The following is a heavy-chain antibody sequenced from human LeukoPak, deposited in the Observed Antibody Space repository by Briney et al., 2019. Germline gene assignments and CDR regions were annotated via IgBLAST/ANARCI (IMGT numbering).Heavy chain of an antibody. V-gene: IGHV5-51*01. CDR2: IYLGDFDT. Sequence: GESLKISCKASGYSFTNYWIGWVRQLPGKGLEWMGIIYLGDFDTRYSPSFQGQVTISADKSISTAYLQWSSLKASDTAMYYCARATTVLHLDYWGQGTLVTVSS. J-gene: IGHJ4*02. D-gene: IGHD4-17*01. CDR3: ARATTVLHLDY. CDR1: GYSFTNYW.